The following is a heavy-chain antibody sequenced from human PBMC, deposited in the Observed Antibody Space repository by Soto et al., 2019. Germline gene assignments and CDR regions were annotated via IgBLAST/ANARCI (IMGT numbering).Heavy chain of an antibody. J-gene: IGHJ4*02. D-gene: IGHD2-21*01. Sequence: ASVKVSCKSSGFTFTSYAIHWLRQAPGRRPQWMGWINGGSGNTKYSQDFQGRVTFTRDTFATTVYMELSSVRSEDTAVYYCARGGCGGECSLDYWGQGTPVTVSS. V-gene: IGHV1-3*03. CDR3: ARGGCGGECSLDY. CDR1: GFTFTSYA. CDR2: INGGSGNT.